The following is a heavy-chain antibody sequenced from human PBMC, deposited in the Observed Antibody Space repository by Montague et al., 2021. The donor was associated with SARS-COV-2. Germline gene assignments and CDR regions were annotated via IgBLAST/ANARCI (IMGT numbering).Heavy chain of an antibody. CDR1: GGSISSSSYY. CDR3: ASMVRAQVYYFDY. Sequence: SETLSLTCTVSGGSISSSSYYWGWIRQPPGKGLEWIGSIFYSGSTDYNPSLKRRVTISVDTSKNQFSLKLSSVTAADTAVYYCASMVRAQVYYFDYWGQGTLVTVSS. V-gene: IGHV4-39*01. CDR2: IFYSGST. J-gene: IGHJ4*02. D-gene: IGHD3-10*01.